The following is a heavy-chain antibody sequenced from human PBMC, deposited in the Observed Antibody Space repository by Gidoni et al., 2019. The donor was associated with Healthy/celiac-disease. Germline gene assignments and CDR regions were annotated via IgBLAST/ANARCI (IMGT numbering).Heavy chain of an antibody. D-gene: IGHD4-17*01. Sequence: QVQLQQWGAGLLKPSETLSLTCAVYGGSFSGYYWSWIRQPPGKGLEWIGEINHSGSTNYNPSLKSRVTISVDTSKNQFSLKLSSVTAADTAVYYCARGLSTVTKRFDYWGQGTLVTVSS. J-gene: IGHJ4*02. CDR3: ARGLSTVTKRFDY. CDR1: GGSFSGYY. V-gene: IGHV4-34*01. CDR2: INHSGST.